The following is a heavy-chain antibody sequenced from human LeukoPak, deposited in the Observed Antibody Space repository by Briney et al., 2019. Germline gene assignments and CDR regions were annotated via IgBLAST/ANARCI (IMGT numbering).Heavy chain of an antibody. CDR2: IIPIFGTA. J-gene: IGHJ5*02. Sequence: ASVKVSCKASGGTFSSYAISWVRQAPGQGLEWMGGIIPIFGTANYAQKFQGRVTITADESTSTAYMELSSLRSEDTAVYYCASSPEWPHGWFDPWGQGTLVTVSS. D-gene: IGHD3-3*01. CDR1: GGTFSSYA. CDR3: ASSPEWPHGWFDP. V-gene: IGHV1-69*13.